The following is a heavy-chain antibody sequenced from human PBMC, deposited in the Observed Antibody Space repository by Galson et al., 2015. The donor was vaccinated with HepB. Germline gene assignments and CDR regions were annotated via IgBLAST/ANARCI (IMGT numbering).Heavy chain of an antibody. Sequence: SLRLSCAASGFDFKTSGMTWVRQAPGKGLEWVAVIGYRETYKHYADSVKGRFAISRDNAKNSVYLQMNRLRVEDTAIYYCARDASEWSRDYWGQGTLVAGS. D-gene: IGHD3-3*01. CDR3: ARDASEWSRDY. CDR1: GFDFKTSG. J-gene: IGHJ4*02. V-gene: IGHV3-21*01. CDR2: IGYRETYK.